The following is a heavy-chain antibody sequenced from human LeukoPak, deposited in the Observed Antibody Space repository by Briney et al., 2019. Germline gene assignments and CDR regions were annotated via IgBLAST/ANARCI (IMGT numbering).Heavy chain of an antibody. J-gene: IGHJ4*02. CDR2: IYHNGKT. CDR3: AREANVLERFGELSN. CDR1: SYSINNGYL. Sequence: SETLSLTCSVSSYSINNGYLWAWIRQPLGKGLEWIGSIYHNGKTYYNPSLKSRVTISVPTSKNQFSLNLRSVTAADTAMYYCAREANVLERFGELSNWGQGTLVAVSP. V-gene: IGHV4-38-2*02. D-gene: IGHD3-16*01.